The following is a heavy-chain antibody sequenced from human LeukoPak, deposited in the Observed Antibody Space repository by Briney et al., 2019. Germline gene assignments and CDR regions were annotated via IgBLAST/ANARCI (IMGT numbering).Heavy chain of an antibody. V-gene: IGHV4-30-2*01. D-gene: IGHD3-22*01. CDR1: GGSISSGGYS. Sequence: SQTLSLTCAVSGGSISSGGYSWSWIRQPPGKCLEWIGYIYHSGSTYYNPSLKSRVTISVDRSKNQFSLKLSSVTAADTAVYYCAREDRLGITQNWGQGTLVTVSS. CDR2: IYHSGST. J-gene: IGHJ4*02. CDR3: AREDRLGITQN.